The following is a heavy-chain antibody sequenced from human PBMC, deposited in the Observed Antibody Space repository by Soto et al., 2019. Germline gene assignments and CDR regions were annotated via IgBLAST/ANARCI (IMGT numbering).Heavy chain of an antibody. CDR1: GGTFSSYA. CDR2: IIPIFGTA. D-gene: IGHD3-22*01. V-gene: IGHV1-69*01. Sequence: QVQLVQSGAEVKKPGSSVKVSCKASGGTFSSYAISWVRQAPGQGLEWMGGIIPIFGTANYAQKFQGRVTITADESTSTADMELSSLRSEDTAVYYCARDQDSSGYDDGINPPNFDYWGQGTLVTVSS. J-gene: IGHJ4*02. CDR3: ARDQDSSGYDDGINPPNFDY.